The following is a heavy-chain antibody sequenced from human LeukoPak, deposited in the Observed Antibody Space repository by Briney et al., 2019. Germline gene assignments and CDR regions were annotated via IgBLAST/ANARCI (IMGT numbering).Heavy chain of an antibody. CDR2: LASGSQT. J-gene: IGHJ4*02. Sequence: LSGGSLRLSCTASGFTLGRHDMHWVRQTTGEGLEWVAALASGSQTFYAGSVKGRFTVSREDAKNSLYLQMNSLRAGDTAVYYCVREARGYHYTYFDYWGQGTLVTVSS. D-gene: IGHD5-18*01. CDR1: GFTLGRHD. CDR3: VREARGYHYTYFDY. V-gene: IGHV3-13*01.